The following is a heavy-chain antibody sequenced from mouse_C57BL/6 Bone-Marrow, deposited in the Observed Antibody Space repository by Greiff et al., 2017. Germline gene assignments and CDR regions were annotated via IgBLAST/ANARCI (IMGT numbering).Heavy chain of an antibody. J-gene: IGHJ4*01. V-gene: IGHV1-82*01. CDR3: ARGRGYYDYAMDY. CDR1: GYAFSSSW. D-gene: IGHD2-3*01. Sequence: VMLVESGPELVKPGASVKISCKASGYAFSSSWMNWVKQRPGKGLEWIGRIYPGDGDTNYNGKFKGKATLTADKSSSTAYMQLSSLTSEDSAVYFCARGRGYYDYAMDYWGQGTSVTVSS. CDR2: IYPGDGDT.